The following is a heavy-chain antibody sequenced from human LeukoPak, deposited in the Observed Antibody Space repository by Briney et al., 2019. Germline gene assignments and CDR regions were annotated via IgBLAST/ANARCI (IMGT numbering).Heavy chain of an antibody. CDR2: TYYRSKWNT. D-gene: IGHD1-26*01. CDR3: VRDPDSSYEWGPFDP. J-gene: IGHJ5*02. CDR1: GDSVSSNSAS. V-gene: IGHV6-1*01. Sequence: SQTLSLTCAISGDSVSSNSASWNWIRQSPSRGLEWLGRTYYRSKWNTDYAVSVKGRITINPDTSKNQFSLYLNSVTPEDTAVYYCVRDPDSSYEWGPFDPWGQGTLVTVSS.